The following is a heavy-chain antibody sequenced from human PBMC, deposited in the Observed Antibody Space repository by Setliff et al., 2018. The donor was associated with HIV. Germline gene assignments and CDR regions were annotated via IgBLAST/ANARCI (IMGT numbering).Heavy chain of an antibody. CDR2: IYQNGIA. D-gene: IGHD3-22*01. J-gene: IGHJ3*01. CDR3: ARGGDYYDSSGARAGFDF. V-gene: IGHV4-4*02. CDR1: GVSISSRNW. Sequence: KASETLSLTCGVSGVSISSRNWWSWVRQAPGKGLEWIGEIYQNGIANYNRSLKSRVTMSLDKSKNEVSLKLSSLTAADTAVYYCARGGDYYDSSGARAGFDFWGQGTMVTVSS.